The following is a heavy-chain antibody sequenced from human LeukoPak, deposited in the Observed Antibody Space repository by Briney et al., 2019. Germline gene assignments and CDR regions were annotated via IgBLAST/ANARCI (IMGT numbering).Heavy chain of an antibody. V-gene: IGHV1-46*01. J-gene: IGHJ4*02. CDR3: ARDSDILNGYYIFAY. Sequence: GASVKVSCKASGYTFTRFYLYWLRQAPGQGLEWMGTINPNGNTPRYAQKFQGRVTMTKDTSTSTIYLELTSLRSEDTAVYYCARDSDILNGYYIFAYWGQGTLVTVSS. CDR1: GYTFTRFY. D-gene: IGHD3-9*01. CDR2: INPNGNTP.